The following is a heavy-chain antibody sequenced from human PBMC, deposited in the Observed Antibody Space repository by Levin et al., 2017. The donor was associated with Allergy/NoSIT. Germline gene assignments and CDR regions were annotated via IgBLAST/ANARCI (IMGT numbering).Heavy chain of an antibody. Sequence: GESLKISCAASGFTFSGYAMHWVRQAPGKGLEWVAIILYDGSKQYYADFVKGRFTISRDNSRNTLYLQMNSLRAEDTAVYYCAKGSPDIHGTASYAMDVWGQGTTVTVSS. CDR2: ILYDGSKQ. CDR3: AKGSPDIHGTASYAMDV. CDR1: GFTFSGYA. D-gene: IGHD6-13*01. J-gene: IGHJ6*02. V-gene: IGHV3-30*18.